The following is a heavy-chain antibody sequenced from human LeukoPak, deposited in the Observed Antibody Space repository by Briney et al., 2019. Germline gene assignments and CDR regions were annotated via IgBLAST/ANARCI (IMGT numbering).Heavy chain of an antibody. CDR2: VRFDGHNK. V-gene: IGHV3-30*02. J-gene: IGHJ4*02. CDR3: ATDPPGRALTYYFDY. CDR1: GFTFSSYG. Sequence: GGSLRLSCAASGFTFSSYGMHWVRQAPGKGLEWVAFVRFDGHNKYYADSVKGRFTISRDNSKNTLYLQMNSLRVEDTSVYYCATDPPGRALTYYFDYWGQGALVTVSS.